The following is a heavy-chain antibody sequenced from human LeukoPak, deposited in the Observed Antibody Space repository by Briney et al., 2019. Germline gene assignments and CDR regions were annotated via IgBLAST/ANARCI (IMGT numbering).Heavy chain of an antibody. CDR1: GFSVETNY. V-gene: IGHV3-53*01. D-gene: IGHD1-14*01. J-gene: IGHJ4*02. Sequence: GGSLRLSCTASGFSVETNYMTWVRQAPGKGQEWVSTIYSGGTTYYADSVKGRFTISRDNSQNTLFLQLNSLTDEDTAIYYCVRDLNRYGLDSWGQGTRVTVSS. CDR2: IYSGGTT. CDR3: VRDLNRYGLDS.